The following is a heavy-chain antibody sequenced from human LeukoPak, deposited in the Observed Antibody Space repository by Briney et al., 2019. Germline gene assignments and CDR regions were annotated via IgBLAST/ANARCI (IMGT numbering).Heavy chain of an antibody. J-gene: IGHJ4*02. D-gene: IGHD3-10*02. CDR2: IYHSGST. Sequence: PSETLSLTCTVSGYSISSGYYWGWIRQPPGKGLEWIGSIYHSGSTYYNPSLKSRVTISVDTSKNQFSLKLSSVTAADTAVYYCARVPVRGVIITFDYWGQGTLVTVSS. CDR1: GYSISSGYY. CDR3: ARVPVRGVIITFDY. V-gene: IGHV4-38-2*02.